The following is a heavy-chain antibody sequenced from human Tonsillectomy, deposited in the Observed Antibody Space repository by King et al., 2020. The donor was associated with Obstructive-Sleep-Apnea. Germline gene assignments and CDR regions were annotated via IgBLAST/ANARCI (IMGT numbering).Heavy chain of an antibody. CDR3: TRGAAMDV. CDR2: IIPMLGTT. CDR1: GGTFSHYA. V-gene: IGHV1-69*11. Sequence: QLVQSGAEVKKPGSSAKGTFKASGGTFSHYAINWVRQAPGQGLEWMGGIIPMLGTTNYAQRIQGRSAITADESTGTAYMELSSLRFEDTAIYFCTRGAAMDVWGRGTTVIVSS. J-gene: IGHJ6*02.